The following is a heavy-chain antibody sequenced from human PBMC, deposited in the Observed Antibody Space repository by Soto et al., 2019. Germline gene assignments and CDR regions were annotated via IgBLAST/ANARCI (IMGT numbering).Heavy chain of an antibody. V-gene: IGHV1-46*01. CDR2: INAGGGYT. D-gene: IGHD2-15*01. J-gene: IGHJ4*02. Sequence: ASVKVSCKASGYSFTNYYMHWVRQAPGQGLEWMGTINAGGGYTTYAQNFQGRVTMTRDTSTSTIYMELSSLRSEDTAVYYCARVYCSGGSCYGIDYWGQGTLVTVSS. CDR3: ARVYCSGGSCYGIDY. CDR1: GYSFTNYY.